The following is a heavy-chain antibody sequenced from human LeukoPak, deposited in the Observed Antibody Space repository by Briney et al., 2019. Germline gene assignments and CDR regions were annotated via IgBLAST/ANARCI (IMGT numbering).Heavy chain of an antibody. CDR3: ARRGRRTYYYYGMDV. CDR1: GGSSSGYY. D-gene: IGHD3-16*01. Sequence: SETLSLTCAGYGGSSSGYYWSWIRQPPRKGLEWIGEINHSGSTNYNPSLNSRVTISVDTSKNQHSLKLSAVTAADTAVYYCARRGRRTYYYYGMDVWGQGTTVTVSS. V-gene: IGHV4-34*01. CDR2: INHSGST. J-gene: IGHJ6*02.